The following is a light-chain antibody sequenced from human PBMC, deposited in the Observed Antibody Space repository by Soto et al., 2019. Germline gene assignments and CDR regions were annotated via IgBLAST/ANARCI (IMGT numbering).Light chain of an antibody. J-gene: IGKJ1*01. CDR1: QSIGRH. V-gene: IGKV1-39*01. Sequence: DIQMTQSLSSLSASVGDSVTITCRASQSIGRHLNWYQQTPGRAPSLLIYGASSLQSGVLARFSASGFGTDFSLTTSSLQPEDVATYYCQQTHYAPWTFGLGTKVEI. CDR2: GAS. CDR3: QQTHYAPWT.